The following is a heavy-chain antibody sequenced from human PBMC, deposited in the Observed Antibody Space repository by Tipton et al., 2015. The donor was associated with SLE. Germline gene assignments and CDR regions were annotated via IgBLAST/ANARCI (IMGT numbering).Heavy chain of an antibody. V-gene: IGHV3-23*01. J-gene: IGHJ3*02. D-gene: IGHD3-9*01. Sequence: SLRLSCAASGFNFYNYAMNWVRQAPGKGLEWVSAVSSSGDKTYYADSVKGRFTISRDNSKNTLYLQMNSLSADDTAVYYCTRGYFEILTGLRYYAFDIWGQGTMVTVSS. CDR2: VSSSGDKT. CDR3: TRGYFEILTGLRYYAFDI. CDR1: GFNFYNYA.